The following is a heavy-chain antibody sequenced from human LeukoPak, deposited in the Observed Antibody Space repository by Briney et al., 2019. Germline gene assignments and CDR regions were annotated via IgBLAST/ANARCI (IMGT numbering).Heavy chain of an antibody. J-gene: IGHJ4*02. D-gene: IGHD3-3*01. Sequence: SETLSLTCSVSGGSISSYYWSWIRQPPGEGLEWIGYIYNSGSTNYNPSLKSRVTISLDTSKSQISLKLTSVTAADTAVYYCARHGVGTSGSSHFDYWGQGTLVTVSS. CDR1: GGSISSYY. V-gene: IGHV4-59*08. CDR3: ARHGVGTSGSSHFDY. CDR2: IYNSGST.